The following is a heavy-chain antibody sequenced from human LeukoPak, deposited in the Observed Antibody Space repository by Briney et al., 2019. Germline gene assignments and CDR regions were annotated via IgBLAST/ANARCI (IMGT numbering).Heavy chain of an antibody. D-gene: IGHD4-17*01. CDR3: AKGDTVTTRMGANY. CDR1: GFTFSSYA. J-gene: IGHJ4*02. Sequence: GGSLRLSCAASGFTFSSYAMSWVRQAPGKGLEWVSAISGSGGSTYYADSVKGRFTISRDNSKNTLYLQMNSLRAEDTAVYYCAKGDTVTTRMGANYWGQGTLVTVSS. CDR2: ISGSGGST. V-gene: IGHV3-23*01.